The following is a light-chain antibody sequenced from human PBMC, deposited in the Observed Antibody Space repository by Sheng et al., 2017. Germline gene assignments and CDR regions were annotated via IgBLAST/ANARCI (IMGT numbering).Light chain of an antibody. V-gene: IGLV3-21*03. CDR1: KIGTTT. J-gene: IGLJ2*01. CDR2: DDI. CDR3: QVWNSRIDLLV. Sequence: SYVLTQPPSVSVAPGKTASISCAGDKIGTTTVHWYQQKPCQAPVLVVYDDISRPSGIPDRFSASNSGDTATLTITRVEVGDEADYYCQVWNSRIDLLVFGGGTKLAVL.